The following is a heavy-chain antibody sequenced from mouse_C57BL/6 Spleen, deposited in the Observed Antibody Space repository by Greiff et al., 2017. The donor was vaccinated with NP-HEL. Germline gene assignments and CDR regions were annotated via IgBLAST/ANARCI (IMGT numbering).Heavy chain of an antibody. Sequence: EVQLVESEGGLVQPGSSMKLSCTASGFTFSDYYMAWVRQVPEKGLEWVANINYDGSSTYYLDSLKSRFIISRDNAKNILYLQMSSLKSEDAATYYCGRGDGNYVAWFAYWGQGTLVTVSA. CDR1: GFTFSDYY. V-gene: IGHV5-16*01. D-gene: IGHD2-1*01. CDR2: INYDGSST. J-gene: IGHJ3*01. CDR3: GRGDGNYVAWFAY.